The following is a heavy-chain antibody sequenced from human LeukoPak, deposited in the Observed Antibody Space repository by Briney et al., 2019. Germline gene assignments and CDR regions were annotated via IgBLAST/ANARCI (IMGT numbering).Heavy chain of an antibody. Sequence: GGSLRLSCAASGFTFDDYAMHWVRQAPGKGLEWVSGISWNSGSIGYADSVKGRFTISRDNAKNSLFLQMNSLRAEDTAVYYCARDLLEWLYFDYWGQGTLVTVSS. CDR2: ISWNSGSI. D-gene: IGHD3-3*01. V-gene: IGHV3-9*01. J-gene: IGHJ4*02. CDR1: GFTFDDYA. CDR3: ARDLLEWLYFDY.